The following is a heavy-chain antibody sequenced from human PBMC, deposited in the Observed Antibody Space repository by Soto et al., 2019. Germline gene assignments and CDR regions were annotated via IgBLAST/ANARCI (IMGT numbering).Heavy chain of an antibody. J-gene: IGHJ4*02. Sequence: SETLSLTCSVSGDSVSSDSYYWTWIRQPPGKGLEWMGYVSSSGRTNYNPSLKSRVIISLDTSSNQFSLELTSVTAADTAIYYCARDIRGYSRAFDYWGQGTMVTVSS. CDR3: ARDIRGYSRAFDY. CDR1: GDSVSSDSYY. CDR2: VSSSGRT. D-gene: IGHD5-18*01. V-gene: IGHV4-61*01.